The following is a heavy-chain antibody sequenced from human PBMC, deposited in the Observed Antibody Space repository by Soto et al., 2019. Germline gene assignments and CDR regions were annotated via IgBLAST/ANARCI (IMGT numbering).Heavy chain of an antibody. D-gene: IGHD3-3*01. CDR1: GFSFGSYA. Sequence: LRLSCAASGFSFGSYALSWVRQAPGKGLEWVSTISGSDGKTFYADSVKGRFSISRDTSQNTLYLQMNSLRADDTAIYYCARWSYLDYWGQGTRVTVST. V-gene: IGHV3-23*01. CDR3: ARWSYLDY. CDR2: ISGSDGKT. J-gene: IGHJ4*02.